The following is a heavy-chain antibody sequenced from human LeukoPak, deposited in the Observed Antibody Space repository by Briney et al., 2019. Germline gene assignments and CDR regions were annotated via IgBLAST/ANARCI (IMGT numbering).Heavy chain of an antibody. CDR3: ARAVDDLSLCPANWFDP. D-gene: IGHD1-1*01. Sequence: SVKVSCKASGGTFSSYAISWVRQAPGQGLEWMGGIIPIFGTANYAQKFQGRVTITADESTSTAYMELSSLRSEDTAVYYCARAVDDLSLCPANWFDPWGQGTLVTVSS. CDR2: IIPIFGTA. V-gene: IGHV1-69*13. J-gene: IGHJ5*02. CDR1: GGTFSSYA.